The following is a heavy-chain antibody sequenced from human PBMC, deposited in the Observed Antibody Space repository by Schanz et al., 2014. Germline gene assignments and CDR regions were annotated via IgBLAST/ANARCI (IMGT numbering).Heavy chain of an antibody. Sequence: VRLVESGGGLVQPGGSLRLSCATSGFSFSSYAINWVRQAPGKGLEWVSGISGSGASTYYADSVKGRFTISRDNAKNTLYLQMNSLRAEDTAVYYCARDHTTESYYSAGPPIDYWGQGTLLTVSS. CDR2: ISGSGAST. V-gene: IGHV3-23*04. CDR3: ARDHTTESYYSAGPPIDY. CDR1: GFSFSSYA. J-gene: IGHJ4*02. D-gene: IGHD1-26*01.